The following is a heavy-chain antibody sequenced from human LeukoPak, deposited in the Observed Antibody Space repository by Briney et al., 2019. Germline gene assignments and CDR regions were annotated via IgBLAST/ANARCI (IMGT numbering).Heavy chain of an antibody. CDR3: AKGRGYSYGTDAFDI. J-gene: IGHJ3*02. D-gene: IGHD5-18*01. Sequence: PGGSLRLSCGASGFTFSSYWMHWVRQVPGKGLVWVSRINSDGSSITYADSVKGRFTISRDNSKNTLYLQTNSLRAEDTALYYCAKGRGYSYGTDAFDIWGQGTMVTVSS. CDR2: INSDGSSI. CDR1: GFTFSSYW. V-gene: IGHV3-74*01.